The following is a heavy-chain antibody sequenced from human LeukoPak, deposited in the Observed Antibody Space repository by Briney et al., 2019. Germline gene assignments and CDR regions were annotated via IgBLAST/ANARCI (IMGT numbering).Heavy chain of an antibody. Sequence: GGSLRLSCAASGFTFSSYSMNWVRQAPGKGLEWVSSISSSSSYIYYADSVKGRFTISRDNSKNTLYLQMNSLRAEDTAVYYCARERSRYDSSGSPPTDDYWGQGTLVTVSS. V-gene: IGHV3-21*01. CDR2: ISSSSSYI. D-gene: IGHD3-22*01. CDR3: ARERSRYDSSGSPPTDDY. CDR1: GFTFSSYS. J-gene: IGHJ4*02.